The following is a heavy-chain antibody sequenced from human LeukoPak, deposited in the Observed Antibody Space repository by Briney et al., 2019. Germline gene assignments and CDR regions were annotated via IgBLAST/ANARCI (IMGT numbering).Heavy chain of an antibody. Sequence: PGGSLRLSCAASGFTFSSYGMHWVRQAPGKGLEWVAVISYDGSNKYYADSVKGRFTISRDNSKNTLYLQMNSLRAEDTAVYYCAKDFAWYWGQGTLVTVSS. CDR3: AKDFAWY. V-gene: IGHV3-30*18. D-gene: IGHD3-3*01. CDR2: ISYDGSNK. J-gene: IGHJ4*02. CDR1: GFTFSSYG.